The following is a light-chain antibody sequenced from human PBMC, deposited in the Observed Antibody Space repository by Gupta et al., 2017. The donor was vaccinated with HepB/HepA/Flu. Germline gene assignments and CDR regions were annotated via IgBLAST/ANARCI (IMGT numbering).Light chain of an antibody. J-gene: IGKJ4*01. CDR1: QSVSSY. CDR3: QQRSNWPLT. Sequence: EIVLTQSPATLSLSPGERATVSCRASQSVSSYLAWYQQKSGQAPRLLIYDASNRATGIPARFSGSGSGTDFTLTISSLEPEDFAVYYCQQRSNWPLTFGGGTKVEIK. V-gene: IGKV3-11*01. CDR2: DAS.